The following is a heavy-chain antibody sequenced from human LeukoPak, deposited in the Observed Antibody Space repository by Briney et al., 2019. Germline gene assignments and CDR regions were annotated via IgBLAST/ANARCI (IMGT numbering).Heavy chain of an antibody. J-gene: IGHJ3*01. CDR3: ARGGLVRGSLNSLTGFDF. V-gene: IGHV6-1*01. Sequence: SQTLSLTCAISGDSVSSNSAACNWIRQSPSRGLEWLGRTYYRAKCYNDYAVSVKSRITINPDTAKNQFSLHLNSVTPDDTALYYCARGGLVRGSLNSLTGFDFWGQETMVTVSS. CDR2: TYYRAKCYN. D-gene: IGHD3-10*01. CDR1: GDSVSSNSAA.